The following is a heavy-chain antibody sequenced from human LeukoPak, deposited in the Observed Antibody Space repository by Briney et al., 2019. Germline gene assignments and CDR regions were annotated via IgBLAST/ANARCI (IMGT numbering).Heavy chain of an antibody. V-gene: IGHV4-4*02. D-gene: IGHD6-19*01. J-gene: IGHJ4*02. Sequence: GSLRLSCVASGFIVSDNYMSWVRQPPGKGLEWIGEIYPSGSTNYNPSLKSRVTISIDKSENQFSLKLSSVTAADTAVYYCARGKDTSALLFPYWGQGTLVTVSS. CDR2: IYPSGST. CDR1: GFIVSDNY. CDR3: ARGKDTSALLFPY.